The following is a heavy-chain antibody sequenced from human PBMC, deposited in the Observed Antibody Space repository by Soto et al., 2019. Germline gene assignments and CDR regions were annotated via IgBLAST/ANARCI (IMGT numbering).Heavy chain of an antibody. D-gene: IGHD2-15*01. CDR3: AVGHFKLRSSVVWFDP. Sequence: SATLSLTCSFYGECLRAHNWTWIRQTPGPGLEWIGEISQSGGTNYNPSLNSRVTMSVDTSKSQFSLKLISLTAADTAMYFCAVGHFKLRSSVVWFDPCGQGTPVSVAA. CDR1: GECLRAHN. CDR2: ISQSGGT. V-gene: IGHV4-34*01. J-gene: IGHJ5*02.